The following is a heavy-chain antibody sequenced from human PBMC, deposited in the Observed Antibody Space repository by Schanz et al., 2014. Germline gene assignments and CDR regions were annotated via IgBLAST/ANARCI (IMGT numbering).Heavy chain of an antibody. D-gene: IGHD3-9*01. J-gene: IGHJ4*02. CDR3: AKHVRSLTGNDY. V-gene: IGHV3-23*01. CDR2: ISGSGAST. Sequence: EVQLLESGGGFVQPGGSLRLSCVASGVTFSSYAMSWVRQASGKGLEWVSAISGSGASTYYADSVEGRFTISRDNSKNTLYLQVNSLRAEDTAVYYCAKHVRSLTGNDYWGQGTLVTVSS. CDR1: GVTFSSYA.